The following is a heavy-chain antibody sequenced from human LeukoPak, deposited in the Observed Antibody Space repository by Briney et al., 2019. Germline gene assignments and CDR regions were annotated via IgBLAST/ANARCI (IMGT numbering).Heavy chain of an antibody. CDR1: GFSFSSYG. D-gene: IGHD2-8*02. CDR2: IRYDGSYK. J-gene: IGHJ4*02. CDR3: AKDFYWAFDY. V-gene: IGHV3-30*02. Sequence: PGGSLRLSCAASGFSFSSYGMHWVRQAPGKGLEWVAFIRYDGSYKYYTEYTKGRFTISSDISKNTVYLQMNSLRVEDTAVYYCAKDFYWAFDYWGQGTLVTVSS.